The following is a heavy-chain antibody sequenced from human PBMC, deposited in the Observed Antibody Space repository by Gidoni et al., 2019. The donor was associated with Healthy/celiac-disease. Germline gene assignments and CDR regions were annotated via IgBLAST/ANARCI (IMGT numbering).Heavy chain of an antibody. CDR1: GGTFSSYA. D-gene: IGHD6-13*01. CDR3: ARGPPGIAAAGQKLYGMDV. CDR2: IIPSFGTA. Sequence: QVQLVQSGAEVKKPGSSVKVSCKASGGTFSSYAISWVRQAPGQGLEWMGGIIPSFGTANYAQKFQGRVTITADESTSTAYMELSSLRSEDTAVYYCARGPPGIAAAGQKLYGMDVWGQGTTVTVSS. V-gene: IGHV1-69*01. J-gene: IGHJ6*02.